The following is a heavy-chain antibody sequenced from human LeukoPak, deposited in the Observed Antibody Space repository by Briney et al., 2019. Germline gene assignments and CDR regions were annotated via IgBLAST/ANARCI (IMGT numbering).Heavy chain of an antibody. V-gene: IGHV4-61*01. CDR1: GGSVSSGSYY. Sequence: SETLSLTCAVSGGSVSSGSYYWTWIRQPPGKGLEWIGCIYYTGSTNYNPSLKSRVTISADTSKNQFSLKLSSVTAADTAVYYCARDEYYYDSRGYSYYFDYWGQGTLVTVSS. J-gene: IGHJ4*02. D-gene: IGHD3-22*01. CDR3: ARDEYYYDSRGYSYYFDY. CDR2: IYYTGST.